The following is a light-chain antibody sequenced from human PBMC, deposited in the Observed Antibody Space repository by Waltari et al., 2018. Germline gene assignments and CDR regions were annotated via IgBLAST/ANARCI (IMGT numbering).Light chain of an antibody. CDR1: SLRRYY. CDR3: QSRDTISTRV. CDR2: GQD. V-gene: IGLV3-19*01. J-gene: IGLJ3*02. Sequence: SSELTQDPTVWVALGQTVTITCQGDSLRRYYPSWDQQRPGQAPILVFYGQDNRPSGIPDRFSGSISGNTASLTITGAQAEDEADYYCQSRDTISTRVFGGGTRLTV.